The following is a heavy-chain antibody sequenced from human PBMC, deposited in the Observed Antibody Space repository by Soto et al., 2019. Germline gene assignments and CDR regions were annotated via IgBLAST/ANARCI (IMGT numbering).Heavy chain of an antibody. D-gene: IGHD3-10*01. Sequence: SVKVSCKASGGTFSSYAISWVRQAPGQGLEWMGGIIPIFGTANYAQKFQGRVTITADESTSTAYMELSSLRSEDTAVYYCASGIRSGYYGSGRYYGDYWGKGTLVKVYS. V-gene: IGHV1-69*13. J-gene: IGHJ4*02. CDR1: GGTFSSYA. CDR3: ASGIRSGYYGSGRYYGDY. CDR2: IIPIFGTA.